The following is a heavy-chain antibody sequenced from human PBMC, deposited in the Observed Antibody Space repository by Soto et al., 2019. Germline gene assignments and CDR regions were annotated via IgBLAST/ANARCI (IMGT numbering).Heavy chain of an antibody. CDR2: ISGSGDST. CDR1: GFTFNNYA. Sequence: EVQLLESGGGFVQPGGSLRLSCAASGFTFNNYAMSWVRQAPGKGLEWVSAISGSGDSTYYAESVKGRFTISRDNSKNTLYLKMNSLGAEDTAVYYCASRNYYDSSGYYYWYYFDFWGQGTLVTVSS. J-gene: IGHJ4*02. V-gene: IGHV3-23*01. CDR3: ASRNYYDSSGYYYWYYFDF. D-gene: IGHD3-22*01.